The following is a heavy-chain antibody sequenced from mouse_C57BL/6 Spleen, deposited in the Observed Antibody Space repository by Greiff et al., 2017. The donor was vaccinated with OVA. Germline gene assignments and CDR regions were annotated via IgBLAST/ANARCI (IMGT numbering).Heavy chain of an antibody. CDR3: ARRDDGYYVDDY. Sequence: VQLQQPGAELVKPGASVMMSCKASGYTFTSYWITWVKQRPGQGLEWIGDIYPGSGSTNYNEKFKSKATLTVDTSSSTAYMQLSSLTSEDSAVYYCARRDDGYYVDDYWGQGTTLTVSS. D-gene: IGHD2-3*01. CDR1: GYTFTSYW. J-gene: IGHJ2*01. CDR2: IYPGSGST. V-gene: IGHV1-55*01.